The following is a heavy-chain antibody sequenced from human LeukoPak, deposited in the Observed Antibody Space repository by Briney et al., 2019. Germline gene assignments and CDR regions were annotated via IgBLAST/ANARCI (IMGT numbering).Heavy chain of an antibody. CDR2: ISYDESNK. D-gene: IGHD6-19*01. J-gene: IGHJ4*02. CDR1: AFTFRTYG. V-gene: IGHV3-30*18. Sequence: GGSLRLSCAVSAFTFRTYGMHWVRQAPGKGLEWVADISYDESNKYYADSVKGRFTISRDNSKNTVYLQVNSLRAEDTAVYYCAKDGRMYSSGWYSYFDQWGQGTLVTVSS. CDR3: AKDGRMYSSGWYSYFDQ.